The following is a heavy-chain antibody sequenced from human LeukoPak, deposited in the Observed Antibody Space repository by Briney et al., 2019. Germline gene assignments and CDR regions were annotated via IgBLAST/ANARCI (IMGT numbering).Heavy chain of an antibody. J-gene: IGHJ6*03. CDR1: GGSISGHY. CDR3: AREESYIYMDV. Sequence: SETLSLTCTVSGGSISGHYWSWIRQPPGKGLEWIGYIYYSGSTNYSPSLKSRVTISLDTSKNQFSLKLSSVTAADTAVYYCAREESYIYMDVWGKGTTVTVSS. CDR2: IYYSGST. V-gene: IGHV4-59*11. D-gene: IGHD1-26*01.